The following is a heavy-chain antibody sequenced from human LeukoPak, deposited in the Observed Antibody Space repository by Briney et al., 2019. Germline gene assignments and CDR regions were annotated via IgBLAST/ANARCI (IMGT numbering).Heavy chain of an antibody. CDR1: GGSISSHY. V-gene: IGHV4-59*11. J-gene: IGHJ6*03. D-gene: IGHD3-9*01. CDR2: IYYSGST. CDR3: ARVGEDYDILTGYYRPVPYYYLDV. Sequence: SETLSLTYTVSGGSISSHYWSWIRQPPGKGLEWIGYIYYSGSTNYNPSLKSRVTISVDTSKNQFSLKLCSVTAADTAVYYCARVGEDYDILTGYYRPVPYYYLDVWGKGTTVTVSS.